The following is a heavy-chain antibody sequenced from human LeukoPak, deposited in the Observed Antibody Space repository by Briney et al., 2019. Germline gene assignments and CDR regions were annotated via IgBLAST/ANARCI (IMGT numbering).Heavy chain of an antibody. V-gene: IGHV3-48*03. D-gene: IGHD5/OR15-5a*01. CDR2: ISSSGSTI. Sequence: GGSLRLSCAASGFIFSSYEMNWVSQAPGKGLEWVSYISSSGSTIYYADSVKGRFTISRDNAKNSLYLQMNSLRAEDTAVYYCARESSVNWFDPWGQGTLVTVSS. J-gene: IGHJ5*02. CDR1: GFIFSSYE. CDR3: ARESSVNWFDP.